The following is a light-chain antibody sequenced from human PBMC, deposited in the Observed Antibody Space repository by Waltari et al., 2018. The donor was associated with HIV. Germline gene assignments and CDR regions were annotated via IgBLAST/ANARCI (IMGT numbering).Light chain of an antibody. Sequence: AIQLTQSPSSLSASVGDRITITCRASQGISSALAWYQQRPEKSPKLLIYDASSLKSGVPSRISGSESGTDFTFTISSLQPEDFATYYCQQFNNYPLTFGGGTKVEI. V-gene: IGKV1D-13*01. J-gene: IGKJ4*01. CDR2: DAS. CDR1: QGISSA. CDR3: QQFNNYPLT.